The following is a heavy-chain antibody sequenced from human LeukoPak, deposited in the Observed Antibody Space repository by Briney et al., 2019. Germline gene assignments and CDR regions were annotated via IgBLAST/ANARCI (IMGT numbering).Heavy chain of an antibody. J-gene: IGHJ6*02. CDR3: ARRCSSTSCHEDYYYYGMDV. CDR2: ISSSGSTI. D-gene: IGHD2-2*01. Sequence: GGSLRLSCAASGFTFSDYYMSWIRQAPGKGLEWVSYISSSGSTIYYADSVKGRFTISRDNAKNSLYLQMSSLRAEDTAVYYCARRCSSTSCHEDYYYYGMDVWGQGTTVTVSS. CDR1: GFTFSDYY. V-gene: IGHV3-11*01.